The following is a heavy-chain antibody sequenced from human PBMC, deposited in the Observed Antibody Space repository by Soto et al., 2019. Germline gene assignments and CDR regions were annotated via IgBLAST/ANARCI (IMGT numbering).Heavy chain of an antibody. J-gene: IGHJ5*02. CDR1: GYTFTSYY. Sequence: ASVKVSCKASGYTFTSYYMHWVRQAPGQGLEWMRIINPSGGSTSYAQKFQGRVTMTRDTSTSTVYMELSSLRSEDTAVYYCARDRGSTRLTIFGVVSRTNWFDPWGQGTLVTVSS. D-gene: IGHD3-3*01. CDR3: ARDRGSTRLTIFGVVSRTNWFDP. V-gene: IGHV1-46*03. CDR2: INPSGGST.